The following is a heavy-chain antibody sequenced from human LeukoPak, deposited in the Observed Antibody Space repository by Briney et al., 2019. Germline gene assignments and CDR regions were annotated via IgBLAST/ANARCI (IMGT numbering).Heavy chain of an antibody. CDR3: AKVPHYDFWSGSPHYFDY. J-gene: IGHJ4*02. Sequence: PGGSLRLSCAASGFTVSSNYMSWVRQAPGKGLEWVSVIYSGGSTYYADSVKGRFTISRDNSKNTLYLQMNSLRAEDTAVYYCAKVPHYDFWSGSPHYFDYWGQGTLVTVSS. V-gene: IGHV3-53*01. CDR1: GFTVSSNY. D-gene: IGHD3-3*01. CDR2: IYSGGST.